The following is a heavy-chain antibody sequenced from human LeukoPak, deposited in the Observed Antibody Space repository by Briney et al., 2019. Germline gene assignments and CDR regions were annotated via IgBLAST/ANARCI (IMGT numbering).Heavy chain of an antibody. J-gene: IGHJ3*02. CDR2: IIPIFGTA. CDR1: GGTFSSYA. D-gene: IGHD4-17*01. CDR3: ATGAPTVTALGDAFDI. V-gene: IGHV1-69*05. Sequence: SVKVSCKASGGTFSSYAISWVRQAPGQGLEWMGGIIPIFGTANYAQKFQGRGTITTDESASTAYMELSSLRSEDTAVYYCATGAPTVTALGDAFDIWGQGTMVTVSS.